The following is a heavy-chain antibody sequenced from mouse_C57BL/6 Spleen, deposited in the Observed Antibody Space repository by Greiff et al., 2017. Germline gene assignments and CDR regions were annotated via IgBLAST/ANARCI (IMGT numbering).Heavy chain of an antibody. V-gene: IGHV1-62-2*01. Sequence: VQLQQSGAELVKPGASVKLSCKASGYTFTEYTIHWVKQRSGPGLEWIGWFYPGSGSIKYNEKFKDKATLTVDKSSSTVYMELSRLTSEDSAVDFYARREGLGPFFAYWGQGTLVTVSA. D-gene: IGHD3-3*01. J-gene: IGHJ3*01. CDR1: GYTFTEYT. CDR2: FYPGSGSI. CDR3: ARREGLGPFFAY.